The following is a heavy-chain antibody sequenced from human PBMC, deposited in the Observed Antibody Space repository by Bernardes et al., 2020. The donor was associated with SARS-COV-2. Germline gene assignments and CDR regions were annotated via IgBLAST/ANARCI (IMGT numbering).Heavy chain of an antibody. V-gene: IGHV3-48*04. Sequence: GGSLRLSRAASGFTFNNYRMNWVRQAPGKGLEWVSYISSEGSTIYYAESVKGRFTISRDNAKNSLYLLMNSLRVEDTAVYYCAREDLYYWDVSGIAFDFWGHGTMVTVSS. CDR1: GFTFNNYR. CDR3: AREDLYYWDVSGIAFDF. J-gene: IGHJ3*01. CDR2: ISSEGSTI. D-gene: IGHD2-8*01.